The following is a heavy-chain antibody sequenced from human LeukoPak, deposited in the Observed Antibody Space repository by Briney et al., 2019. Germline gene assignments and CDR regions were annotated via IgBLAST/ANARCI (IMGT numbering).Heavy chain of an antibody. J-gene: IGHJ4*02. CDR1: GFTVSSNY. Sequence: GGSLRLSCAASGFTVSSNYMSWVRQAPGKGLEWVSVIYAGGSTHYADSVKGRFTISRDNSKNTLYLRMNSLRAEDTAVYYCAREDYYYDSSGYSSYFDYWGQGTLVTVSS. D-gene: IGHD3-22*01. V-gene: IGHV3-66*01. CDR3: AREDYYYDSSGYSSYFDY. CDR2: IYAGGST.